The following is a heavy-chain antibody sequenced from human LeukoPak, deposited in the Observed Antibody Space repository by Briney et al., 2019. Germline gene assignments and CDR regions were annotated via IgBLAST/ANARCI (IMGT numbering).Heavy chain of an antibody. J-gene: IGHJ3*01. V-gene: IGHV4-34*01. CDR1: GGSFSGYY. D-gene: IGHD5-18*01. CDR3: ARGWFGFWHNSYADDNAFDV. CDR2: INQGGRT. Sequence: PAETLSLACAVDGGSFSGYYWSWIRQVPGRGLEWLGEINQGGRTNYNPSLKRRVTISVDTSQNQVSLNLSFVTATDTAVYCCARGWFGFWHNSYADDNAFDVWGPGTMVTVSS.